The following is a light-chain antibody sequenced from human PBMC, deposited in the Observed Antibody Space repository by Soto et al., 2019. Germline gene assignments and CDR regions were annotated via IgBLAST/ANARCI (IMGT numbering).Light chain of an antibody. CDR2: DAS. J-gene: IGKJ1*01. CDR1: QSVSSY. Sequence: EMVLTQSPATLSLSPGERATLSCRASQSVSSYLAWYQQKPGQAPRLLIYDASNRATGIPARFSGSGSATDLTIALSSLESEDFARYYGQNRRTFGQGTK. CDR3: QNRRT. V-gene: IGKV3-11*01.